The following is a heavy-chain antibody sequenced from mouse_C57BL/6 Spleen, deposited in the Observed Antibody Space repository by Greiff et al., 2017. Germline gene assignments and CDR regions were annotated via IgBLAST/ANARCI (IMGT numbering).Heavy chain of an antibody. Sequence: VQLQQPGAELVKPGASVKMSCKASGYTFTSYWITWVKQRPGQGLEWIGDIYPGSGSTNYNEKFKSKATLTVDTSSSTAYMQLGSLTSEASAVYYCAREGCQIDSPPCAMDYWGQGTSVTVSS. D-gene: IGHD6-1*01. CDR1: GYTFTSYW. J-gene: IGHJ4*01. CDR2: IYPGSGST. V-gene: IGHV1-55*01. CDR3: AREGCQIDSPPCAMDY.